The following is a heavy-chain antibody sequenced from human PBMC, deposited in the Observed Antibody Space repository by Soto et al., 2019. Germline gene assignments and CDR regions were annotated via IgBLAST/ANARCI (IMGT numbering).Heavy chain of an antibody. J-gene: IGHJ4*02. D-gene: IGHD2-15*01. CDR3: ARKTDSGGNGGF. V-gene: IGHV3-53*02. CDR2: IYSNGDT. CDR1: GFTVGYNY. Sequence: EVRLVETGGGLIQPGGSLRLSCAVSGFTVGYNYMYWVRQPPGKGLEWVSLIYSNGDTRYADSVAGRFTVSRDSSKSTLYLQMNNLRDEDTAVYYCARKTDSGGNGGFWGQGTLVTVSS.